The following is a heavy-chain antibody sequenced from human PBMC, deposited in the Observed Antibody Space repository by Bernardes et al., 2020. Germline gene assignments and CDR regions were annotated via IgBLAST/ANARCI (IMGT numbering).Heavy chain of an antibody. D-gene: IGHD4-17*01. V-gene: IGHV3-21*01. CDR3: QLRYGDYSYYFDY. CDR2: ISSSSSYI. Sequence: GGYLRLPCAASGFTFSSYSINWVRQAPGKGLEWVSSISSSSSYIYYADSVKGRFTISRDNAKNSLYLQMNSLRAEDTAVYFCQLRYGDYSYYFDYWGQGTLVTVSS. J-gene: IGHJ4*02. CDR1: GFTFSSYS.